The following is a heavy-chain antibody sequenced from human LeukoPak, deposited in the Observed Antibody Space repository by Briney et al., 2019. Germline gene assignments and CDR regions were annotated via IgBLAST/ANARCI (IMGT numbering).Heavy chain of an antibody. Sequence: ASVKVSCKGSGGTFSSYAISWVRQAPGQGLEWMGGIIPIFGTANYAQKFQGRVTITADESTSTAYMELSSLRSEDTAVYYCARVRYSSSWYSLDAFDIWGQGTMVTVSS. D-gene: IGHD6-13*01. J-gene: IGHJ3*02. CDR2: IIPIFGTA. V-gene: IGHV1-69*13. CDR3: ARVRYSSSWYSLDAFDI. CDR1: GGTFSSYA.